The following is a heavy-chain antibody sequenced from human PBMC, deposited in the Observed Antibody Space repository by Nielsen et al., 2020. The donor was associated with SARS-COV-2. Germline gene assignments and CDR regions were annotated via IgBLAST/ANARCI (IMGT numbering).Heavy chain of an antibody. D-gene: IGHD3-10*01. Sequence: SETLSLTCTVSGGSVSSGSYYWSWIRQPPGKGLEWIGYIYYSGSTNYNPSLKSRVTISVDTSKNQFSLKLSSVTAADTAVYYCARVLLGYFDYWGQGTLVTASS. CDR2: IYYSGST. V-gene: IGHV4-61*01. CDR1: GGSVSSGSYY. CDR3: ARVLLGYFDY. J-gene: IGHJ4*02.